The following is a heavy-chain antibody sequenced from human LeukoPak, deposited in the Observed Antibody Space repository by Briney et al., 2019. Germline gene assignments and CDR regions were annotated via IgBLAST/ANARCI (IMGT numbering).Heavy chain of an antibody. D-gene: IGHD3-16*01. CDR2: IRYDGSNK. V-gene: IGHV3-30*02. Sequence: GGSLRLSCAASGFTFSSYGMHWVRQAPGKGLEWVVFIRYDGSNKYYADSVKGRFTISRDNAKNSLYLQMNSLRAEDTAVYYCARVLGGGQIDAFDIWGQGTMVTVSS. CDR1: GFTFSSYG. CDR3: ARVLGGGQIDAFDI. J-gene: IGHJ3*02.